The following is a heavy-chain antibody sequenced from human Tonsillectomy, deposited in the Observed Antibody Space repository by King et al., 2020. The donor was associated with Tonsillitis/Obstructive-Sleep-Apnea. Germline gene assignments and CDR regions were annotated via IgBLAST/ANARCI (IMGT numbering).Heavy chain of an antibody. CDR2: ISSSSSYI. Sequence: VQLVESGGGLVKPGGSLRLSCAASGFTFSSYSMNWVRQAPGKGLEWVSSISSSSSYIYYADSVKGRLTISRDNAKNSLYLQMNSLRAEDTAVYYCARDHYYDLWIEEIKRLSYYYDGMDVWGQGTTVTVSS. CDR1: GFTFSSYS. CDR3: ARDHYYDLWIEEIKRLSYYYDGMDV. D-gene: IGHD3-3*01. V-gene: IGHV3-21*01. J-gene: IGHJ6*02.